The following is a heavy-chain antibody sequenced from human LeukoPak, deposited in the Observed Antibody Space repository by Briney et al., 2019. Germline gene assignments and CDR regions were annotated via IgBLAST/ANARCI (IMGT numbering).Heavy chain of an antibody. J-gene: IGHJ4*02. CDR3: AKIPVDTAMANVDY. CDR1: GFTFSSYG. D-gene: IGHD5-18*01. CDR2: IRYDGSNK. Sequence: GGALRLSCAASGFTFSSYGMHWVRQAPGKGLEWVAFIRYDGSNKYYEDSVKGRFTISRDNSKNTLYLQMNSLRAEDTAVYYCAKIPVDTAMANVDYWGQGTLVTVSS. V-gene: IGHV3-30*02.